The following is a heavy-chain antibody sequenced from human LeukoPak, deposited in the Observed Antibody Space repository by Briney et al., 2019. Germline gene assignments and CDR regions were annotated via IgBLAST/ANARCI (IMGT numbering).Heavy chain of an antibody. J-gene: IGHJ6*03. D-gene: IGHD2-15*01. CDR2: ISRSGSTK. CDR1: GFTFSDYN. Sequence: PGGSLRLSCAASGFTFSDYNMRWIRQAPGKGLEWVSSISRSGSTKYYADSVKGRFTISRDNAKNSLVLQMNSLRAEDTAVYYCARVLRYCSGGNCYSGGLGYMDVWGKGTTVTISS. CDR3: ARVLRYCSGGNCYSGGLGYMDV. V-gene: IGHV3-11*01.